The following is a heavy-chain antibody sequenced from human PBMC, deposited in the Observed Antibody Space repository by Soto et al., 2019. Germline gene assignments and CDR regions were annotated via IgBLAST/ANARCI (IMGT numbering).Heavy chain of an antibody. CDR2: ISGSGGST. D-gene: IGHD2-2*01. V-gene: IGHV3-23*01. CDR1: GFTFSSYA. Sequence: EVQLLESGGGLVQPGGSLRLSCAASGFTFSSYAMSWVRQAPGKGLEWVSAISGSGGSTYYADSVKGRFTISRDNSKNTLYLQTNSLRAEDTAVYYCAKGRVVVPAAPLDYWGQGTLVTVSS. CDR3: AKGRVVVPAAPLDY. J-gene: IGHJ4*02.